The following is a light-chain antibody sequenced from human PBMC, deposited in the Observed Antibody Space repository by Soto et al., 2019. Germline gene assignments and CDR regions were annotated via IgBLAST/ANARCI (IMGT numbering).Light chain of an antibody. CDR2: AGS. CDR3: CSYAGSSTLL. V-gene: IGLV2-23*01. CDR1: SSDIGSYNL. Sequence: QSALTQPASLSGSPGQSITVSCTGTSSDIGSYNLVSWYQHHPGKAPKLMIYAGSKRPSGVSSRFSGSKSGNTASLPISGLQAEDEADYYCCSYAGSSTLLFGGGTKLTVL. J-gene: IGLJ3*02.